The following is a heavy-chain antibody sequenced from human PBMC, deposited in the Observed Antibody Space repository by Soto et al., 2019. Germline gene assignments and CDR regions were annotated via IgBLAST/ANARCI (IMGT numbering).Heavy chain of an antibody. D-gene: IGHD3-22*01. CDR1: GYTFTNYG. Sequence: QVQLVESGAEVKKPGASVKVSCKASGYTFTNYGISWVRQAPGQGLEWMGWISGYNGNTKYAQKFQGRVTMTTDTPPNRAYMDLRSLRSDDTAVYYCARDREYYYDSSGNYYYHYGMDVWGQGTTVTAS. J-gene: IGHJ6*01. CDR3: ARDREYYYDSSGNYYYHYGMDV. V-gene: IGHV1-18*04. CDR2: ISGYNGNT.